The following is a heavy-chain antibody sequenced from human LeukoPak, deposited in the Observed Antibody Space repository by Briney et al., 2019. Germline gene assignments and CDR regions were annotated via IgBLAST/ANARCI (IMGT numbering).Heavy chain of an antibody. J-gene: IGHJ4*02. CDR2: ISGNGVTT. D-gene: IGHD2-2*01. CDR1: GFTFDRFG. CDR3: AREGRSVVIKFFEY. V-gene: IGHV3-23*01. Sequence: GGTLRLSCVVSGFTFDRFGLSWVRQAPGKGLEWVSAISGNGVTTFYADSVKGRFTISRDNSKNILYLQMNSLRAEDTAVYYCAREGRSVVIKFFEYWGQGTLVTVSS.